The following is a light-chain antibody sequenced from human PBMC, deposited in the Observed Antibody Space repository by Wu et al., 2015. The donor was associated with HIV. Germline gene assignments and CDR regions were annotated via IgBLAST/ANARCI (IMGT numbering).Light chain of an antibody. CDR1: QSIGNK. V-gene: IGKV3-15*01. CDR2: GAS. J-gene: IGKJ1*01. Sequence: EIMMTQSPATLSVSPGERATLSCRASQSIGNKLAWYQQKPGQAPRLLIYGASTRATITPARFSGSGSGTEFTLTISSMQSEDLLVYFCHQYNDWLWTFGQGTNVEFK. CDR3: HQYNDWLWT.